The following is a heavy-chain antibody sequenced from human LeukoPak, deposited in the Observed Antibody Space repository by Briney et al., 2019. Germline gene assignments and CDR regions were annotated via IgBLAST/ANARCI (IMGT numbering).Heavy chain of an antibody. D-gene: IGHD2-2*01. CDR2: IYYSGST. CDR1: GDSISRGDYY. V-gene: IGHV4-30-4*08. CDR3: ARDVGGDPAAVEGFDI. J-gene: IGHJ3*02. Sequence: PSQTLSLTCTVSGDSISRGDYYWSWIRQPPGKGLEWIGYIYYSGSTHYNPSLKRRVIISIDTSKNQFSLKLSSVTAADTAVYYGARDVGGDPAAVEGFDIWGQGTMFTVSS.